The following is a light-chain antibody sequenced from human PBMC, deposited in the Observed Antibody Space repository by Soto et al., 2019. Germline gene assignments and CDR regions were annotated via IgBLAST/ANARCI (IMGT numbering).Light chain of an antibody. V-gene: IGLV1-40*01. CDR1: SSNIGAGYD. CDR3: QSYATGLSVLYV. CDR2: GNN. Sequence: QSALTQPPSVSGAPGQRVTISCTGSSSNIGAGYDVHWYQQLPGTAPKLLIYGNNNRPSGVPDRFSGSKSGTSASLAVTGLQAEDEADYYYQSYATGLSVLYVFGTGTKVTVL. J-gene: IGLJ1*01.